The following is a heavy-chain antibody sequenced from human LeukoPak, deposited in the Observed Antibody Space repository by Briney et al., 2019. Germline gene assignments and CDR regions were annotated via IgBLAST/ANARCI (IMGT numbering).Heavy chain of an antibody. J-gene: IGHJ5*02. V-gene: IGHV3-11*01. CDR1: GFTFSDYY. CDR2: ISSSGSTI. CDR3: ARVDASGYVRFDP. D-gene: IGHD5-12*01. Sequence: GGSLRLSCAASGFTFSDYYMSWIRQAPGKGLEWVSYISSSGSTIYYADSVKGRFTISRDNAKNSLYLQMNSLRAEDTAVYYCARVDASGYVRFDPWGQGTLVTVSS.